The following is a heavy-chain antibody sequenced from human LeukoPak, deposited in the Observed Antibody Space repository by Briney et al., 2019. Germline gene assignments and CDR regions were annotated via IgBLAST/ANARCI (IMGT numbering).Heavy chain of an antibody. J-gene: IGHJ4*02. V-gene: IGHV3-23*01. CDR3: AKGSRSSRPYYFDH. Sequence: SGGSLRLSCAASGFTFSSYAMSWGRQVPGKVPEWVAAITGSGDGTYYADSVKGRFTISRDNSKTTLYLQVNGLRAEDTAIYYCAKGSRSSRPYYFDHWGQGTLVTASS. CDR2: ITGSGDGT. D-gene: IGHD6-6*01. CDR1: GFTFSSYA.